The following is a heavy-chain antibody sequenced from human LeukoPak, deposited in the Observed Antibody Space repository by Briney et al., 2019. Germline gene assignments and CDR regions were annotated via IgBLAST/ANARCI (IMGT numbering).Heavy chain of an antibody. CDR2: ITSTSSYM. CDR1: GFTFNTYS. CDR3: ARDESTGHVSL. V-gene: IGHV3-21*01. Sequence: KPGGSLRLSCAASGFTFNTYSMILVRQAPGKGLEWVSYITSTSSYMYYADSVKGRFTISRDNAKNSLYLQMNSLRAEDTAVYYCARDESTGHVSLWGQGTLVIVSS. D-gene: IGHD2-8*02. J-gene: IGHJ4*02.